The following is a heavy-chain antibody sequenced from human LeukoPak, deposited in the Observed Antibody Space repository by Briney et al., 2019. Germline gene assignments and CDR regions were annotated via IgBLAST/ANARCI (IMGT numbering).Heavy chain of an antibody. CDR1: GFTFSSSA. CDR3: AKEARCGYPN. J-gene: IGHJ4*02. V-gene: IGHV3-23*01. Sequence: GGSLRLSCVASGFTFSSSAMSWVRQAPGKGLEWVSSITGSGAGTYYADSVKGRFTVSRDNSKNTLYLQLNSLRAEDTAVFYCAKEARCGYPNWGQGTLVTVSS. CDR2: ITGSGAGT. D-gene: IGHD2-21*01.